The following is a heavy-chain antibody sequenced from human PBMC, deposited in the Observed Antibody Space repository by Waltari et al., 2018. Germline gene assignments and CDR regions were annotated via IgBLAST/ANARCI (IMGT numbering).Heavy chain of an antibody. J-gene: IGHJ4*02. D-gene: IGHD6-6*01. Sequence: QVQLQQWGAGLLKPSETLSLPCAVDGGSFNYYYWRWIRQPPGKGLEWVGDINRTGDTRYNPSLKSRVTMSVDTSKSQFSLTLSSVTAADMAIYYCARWWGYSSSYYFDHWGQGTLATVSS. CDR1: GGSFNYYY. V-gene: IGHV4-34*02. CDR2: INRTGDT. CDR3: ARWWGYSSSYYFDH.